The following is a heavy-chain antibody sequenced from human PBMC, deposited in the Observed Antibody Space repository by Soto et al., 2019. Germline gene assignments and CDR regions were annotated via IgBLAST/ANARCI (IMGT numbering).Heavy chain of an antibody. J-gene: IGHJ6*02. CDR2: ISAYNGNT. Sequence: ASVKVSCKASGYTFTSYGISWVRQAPGRGLEWMGWISAYNGNTSYAQKLQGRVTMTTDTSTSTAYMELRSLRSDDTAVYYCARDTPLNDFWSGYYPNYYYYYGMDVWGQGTAVTVSS. CDR1: GYTFTSYG. V-gene: IGHV1-18*01. D-gene: IGHD3-3*01. CDR3: ARDTPLNDFWSGYYPNYYYYYGMDV.